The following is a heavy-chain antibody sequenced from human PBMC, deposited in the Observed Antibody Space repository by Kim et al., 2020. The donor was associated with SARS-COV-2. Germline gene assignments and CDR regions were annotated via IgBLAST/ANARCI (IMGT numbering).Heavy chain of an antibody. CDR1: GYSFTSYW. CDR2: IYPGDSDT. J-gene: IGHJ6*02. V-gene: IGHV5-51*01. Sequence: GESLKISCKGSGYSFTSYWIGWVRQMPGKGLEWMGIIYPGDSDTRYSPSLQGQVTISADKSISPAYLQWSSLKASDTSMYYCATHPAPQHCGGDCYSNYYCSSGMDVWGQGTTVTVSS. D-gene: IGHD2-21*02. CDR3: ATHPAPQHCGGDCYSNYYCSSGMDV.